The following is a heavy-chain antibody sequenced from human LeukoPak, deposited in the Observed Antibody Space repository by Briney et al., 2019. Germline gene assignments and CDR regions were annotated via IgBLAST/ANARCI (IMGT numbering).Heavy chain of an antibody. CDR1: GYSISCGYY. CDR2: IYHSGST. J-gene: IGHJ4*02. Sequence: PSETLSLTCAVSGYSISCGYYWGWIRQPPGTGLEWIGSIYHSGSTYYNPSLKSRVTISVDTSKNQFALKLSSVTAADTAVYYCARLQGYFDYWGQGTLVTVSS. D-gene: IGHD4-11*01. CDR3: ARLQGYFDY. V-gene: IGHV4-38-2*01.